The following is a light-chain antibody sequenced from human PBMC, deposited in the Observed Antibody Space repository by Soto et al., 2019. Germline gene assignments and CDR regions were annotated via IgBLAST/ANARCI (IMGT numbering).Light chain of an antibody. CDR2: AAS. V-gene: IGKV3-11*01. Sequence: EVVLTQSPATLSLAPGEGATLSCRASQSVGSSLAWYQQKLGQAPRLLIYAASDRATGIPGRFSGSGSGTDFTLIISSLEPEDFAVYYCQQGSTWPWTFGQGTRVEIK. J-gene: IGKJ1*01. CDR3: QQGSTWPWT. CDR1: QSVGSS.